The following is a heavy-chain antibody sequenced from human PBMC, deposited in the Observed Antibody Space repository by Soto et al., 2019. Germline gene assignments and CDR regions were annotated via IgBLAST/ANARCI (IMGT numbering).Heavy chain of an antibody. Sequence: PGGSLRLSCAASGFTLSSYHMDWVRQAPGKGLEWVSYINAESSTIRYAASVKGRFTISRDNAKNSLYLQMDSLRAEDTAAYYCARDGSTETTNFHYAMDVWGQGTTVTVSS. CDR2: INAESSTI. D-gene: IGHD4-17*01. CDR1: GFTLSSYH. V-gene: IGHV3-48*03. CDR3: ARDGSTETTNFHYAMDV. J-gene: IGHJ6*02.